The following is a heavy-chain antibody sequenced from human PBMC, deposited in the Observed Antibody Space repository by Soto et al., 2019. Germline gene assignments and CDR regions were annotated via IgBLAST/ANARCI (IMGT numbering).Heavy chain of an antibody. CDR3: ARRRAGYGDPIDY. CDR2: MYHSGST. CDR1: GDSISSNNW. V-gene: IGHV4-4*02. Sequence: QVQLQESGPGLVKPSGTLSLTCAVSGDSISSNNWWSWVRQPPGKGLEWVGEMYHSGSTNYNPSRKSRVTMSIDKSKNQISLKLSSVTAADTAVYYCARRRAGYGDPIDYWGQGTLVTVSS. D-gene: IGHD4-17*01. J-gene: IGHJ4*02.